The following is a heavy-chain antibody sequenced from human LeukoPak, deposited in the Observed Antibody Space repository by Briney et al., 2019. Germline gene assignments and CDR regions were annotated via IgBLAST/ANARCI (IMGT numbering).Heavy chain of an antibody. CDR3: VRISCTGSRCKPYSYYDMDV. CDR2: IRSDGSIK. Sequence: GRSLRLFCGASGFTFNTYGMDWGRQAPRKGPEGVGVIRSDGSIKYYSDSVKGRFTITRDNSKNTLYLQMNSLRAEDTAVYYCVRISCTGSRCKPYSYYDMDVWGQGTTVTVSS. CDR1: GFTFNTYG. D-gene: IGHD2-15*01. J-gene: IGHJ6*02. V-gene: IGHV3-33*01.